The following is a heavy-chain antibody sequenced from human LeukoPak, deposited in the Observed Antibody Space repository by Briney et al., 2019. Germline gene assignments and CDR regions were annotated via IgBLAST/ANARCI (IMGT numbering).Heavy chain of an antibody. Sequence: SETLSLTCAVSGVSFNNYYWSWVRQSPGKGLEWIGEINHSGYTNDSPPLKSRVTLSIDTSRKQFSLNLRSVTVADTGIYYCTRMTTGHDYWGQGTLVTVSS. CDR2: INHSGYT. CDR1: GVSFNNYY. V-gene: IGHV4-34*01. D-gene: IGHD4-17*01. J-gene: IGHJ4*02. CDR3: TRMTTGHDY.